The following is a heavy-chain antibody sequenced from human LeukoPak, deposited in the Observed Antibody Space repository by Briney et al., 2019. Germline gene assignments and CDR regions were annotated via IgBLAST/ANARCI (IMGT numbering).Heavy chain of an antibody. J-gene: IGHJ5*02. V-gene: IGHV1-69*05. CDR2: IIPIFGTA. CDR3: ARGPYTVTTGLAFDP. Sequence: SVKVSCKASGGTFSSYAISWVRQAPGRGLEWMGGIIPIFGTANYAQKFQGRVTITTDESTSTAYMELSSLRSEDTAVYYCARGPYTVTTGLAFDPWGQGTLVTVSS. D-gene: IGHD4-11*01. CDR1: GGTFSSYA.